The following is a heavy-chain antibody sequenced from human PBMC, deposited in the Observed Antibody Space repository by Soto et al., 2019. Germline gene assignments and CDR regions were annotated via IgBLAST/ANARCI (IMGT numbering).Heavy chain of an antibody. CDR3: ARGRSGSSSWYYFDY. CDR1: GGTFSSYA. J-gene: IGHJ4*02. CDR2: IIPIFGTA. Sequence: SVKVSCKASGGTFSSYAISWVRQAPGQGLEWMGGIIPIFGTANYAQKFQGRVTITADESTSTAYMELSSLRSEDTAVYYCARGRSGSSSWYYFDYWGQGTLVTVSS. D-gene: IGHD6-13*01. V-gene: IGHV1-69*13.